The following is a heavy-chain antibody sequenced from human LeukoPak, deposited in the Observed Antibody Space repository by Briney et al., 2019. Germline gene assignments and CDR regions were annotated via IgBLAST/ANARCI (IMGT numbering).Heavy chain of an antibody. CDR1: GFTFSNYG. D-gene: IGHD2/OR15-2a*01. J-gene: IGHJ4*02. Sequence: GGSLRLSCAASGFTFSNYGMHWVRQAPGKGLEWVALIWYDGSNKYYTDTVKGRLTISRDNSKDTLFLQMNGLRAEDTAVYYCAREGPRGNSQFDYWGQGTLVTVSS. V-gene: IGHV3-33*01. CDR2: IWYDGSNK. CDR3: AREGPRGNSQFDY.